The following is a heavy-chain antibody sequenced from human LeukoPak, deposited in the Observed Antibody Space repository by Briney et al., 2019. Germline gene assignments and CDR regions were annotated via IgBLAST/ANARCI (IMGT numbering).Heavy chain of an antibody. D-gene: IGHD1-26*01. J-gene: IGHJ4*02. V-gene: IGHV4-59*02. CDR1: GGSVSSYY. CDR2: IYYSGST. CDR3: ARFREGYFDY. Sequence: PSETLSLTCTVSGGSVSSYYWSWIRQPPGKGLEWIGYIYYSGSTNYNPSLKSRVTISVDTSKNQFSLKLYSVTAADTAVYYCARFREGYFDYWGQGTLVTVSS.